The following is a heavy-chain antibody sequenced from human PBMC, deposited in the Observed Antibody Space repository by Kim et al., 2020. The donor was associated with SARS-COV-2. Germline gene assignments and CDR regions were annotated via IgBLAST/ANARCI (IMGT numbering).Heavy chain of an antibody. J-gene: IGHJ4*02. Sequence: GGSLRLSCAASGFTFGDHAMHWVRQAPGKGLEWVSGISWNSGSIGYADSVKGRFTISRDNAKNSLYLQMNSLRAEDTALYYCAKPPRGQLVPYYWGQGTLVTVSS. CDR1: GFTFGDHA. CDR3: AKPPRGQLVPYY. CDR2: ISWNSGSI. D-gene: IGHD6-6*01. V-gene: IGHV3-9*01.